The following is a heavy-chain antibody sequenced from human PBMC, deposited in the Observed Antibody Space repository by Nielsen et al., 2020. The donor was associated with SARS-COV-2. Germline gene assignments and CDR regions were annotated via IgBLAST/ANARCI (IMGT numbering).Heavy chain of an antibody. D-gene: IGHD4-23*01. V-gene: IGHV5-51*01. CDR1: GYTFTCYW. CDR3: ARNIYGGSTDY. J-gene: IGHJ4*02. Sequence: GESLNTSCQGSGYTFTCYWIGLVRQLPGKGLERMGVIYPRDSATRDNPSFQGQVTITADKSISTVYLQWSGLKASDSAMYYCARNIYGGSTDYWGQGTLVTGSS. CDR2: IYPRDSAT.